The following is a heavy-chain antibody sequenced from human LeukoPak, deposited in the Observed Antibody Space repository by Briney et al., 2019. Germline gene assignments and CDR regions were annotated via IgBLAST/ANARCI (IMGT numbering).Heavy chain of an antibody. Sequence: SVKVSCKASGGTFSSYAISWVRQAPGQGLEWMGRIIPIFGTANYAQKFQGRVTITTDESTSTAYVELSSLRSEDTAVYYCARGTVELGVNFDYWGQGTLVTVSS. CDR2: IIPIFGTA. J-gene: IGHJ4*02. D-gene: IGHD4-23*01. CDR3: ARGTVELGVNFDY. V-gene: IGHV1-69*05. CDR1: GGTFSSYA.